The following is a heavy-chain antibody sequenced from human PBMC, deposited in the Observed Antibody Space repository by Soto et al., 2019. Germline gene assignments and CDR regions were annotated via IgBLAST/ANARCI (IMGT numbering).Heavy chain of an antibody. D-gene: IGHD2-15*01. J-gene: IGHJ3*01. CDR2: IIADFGTA. Sequence: QLVQSGAEVRKPGSTVKVSCRASGGTFTRSVISWVRQIPGHGPEWMGVIIADFGTASYAQKFRGRVTITTDDSATTVYMEMSSLKSEDTGIYFCTKDSILAPTESEGFDLWGQGTMVTVSS. CDR3: TKDSILAPTESEGFDL. CDR1: GGTFTRSV. V-gene: IGHV1-69*01.